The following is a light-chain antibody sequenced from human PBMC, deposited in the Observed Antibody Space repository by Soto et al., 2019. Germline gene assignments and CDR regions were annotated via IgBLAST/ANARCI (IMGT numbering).Light chain of an antibody. V-gene: IGLV4-60*02. CDR2: VEGSGGY. J-gene: IGLJ3*02. CDR1: SGHSSYI. CDR3: ETWDSNSRV. Sequence: QPVLTQSSSASASLGSSVKLTCTLSSGHSSYIIAWHQQQPGKAPRYLMKVEGSGGYNKGNGVPERFSGSSSGADRYLTISNLQFEDEADYYCETWDSNSRVFGGGTKLTVL.